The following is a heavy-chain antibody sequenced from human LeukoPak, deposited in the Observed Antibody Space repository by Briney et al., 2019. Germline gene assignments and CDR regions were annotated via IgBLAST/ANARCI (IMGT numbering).Heavy chain of an antibody. J-gene: IGHJ4*02. CDR3: ARGRPADYFDY. CDR2: IYSGGST. V-gene: IGHV3-53*01. D-gene: IGHD6-6*01. Sequence: GGSLRLSCAASGFTFSSYSMNWVRQAPGKGLEWVSVIYSGGSTYYADSVKGRFTISRDNSKNTLCLQMNSLRAEDTAVYYCARGRPADYFDYWGQGTLVTVSS. CDR1: GFTFSSYS.